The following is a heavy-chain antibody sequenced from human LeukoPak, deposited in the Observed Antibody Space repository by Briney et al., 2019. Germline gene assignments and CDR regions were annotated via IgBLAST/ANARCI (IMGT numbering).Heavy chain of an antibody. CDR2: ISGDGSEK. CDR1: GFTFSSYS. CDR3: ARGDYSASWYGNWFDP. J-gene: IGHJ5*02. V-gene: IGHV3-30*05. Sequence: GGSLRLSCAASGFTFSSYSMNWVRQAPGKGLEWVALISGDGSEKNYADSVKGRFTISRDNSKSTVYLQMNSLRGEDTAVYYCARGDYSASWYGNWFDPWGQGTLVSVSS. D-gene: IGHD6-13*01.